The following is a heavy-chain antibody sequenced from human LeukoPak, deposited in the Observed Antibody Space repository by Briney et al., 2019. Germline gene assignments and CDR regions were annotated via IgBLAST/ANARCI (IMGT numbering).Heavy chain of an antibody. CDR2: IISGNTDI. D-gene: IGHD6-13*01. V-gene: IGHV3-21*01. CDR1: GFTFSSYS. Sequence: GGSLRLSCAASGFTFSSYSMSWVRQAPGKGLKWVSSIISGNTDIYYADSVKGRFTISRDNAKNSLYLQMHSLRAEDTAVYYCAKVTNIAAKVPNYFDYWGQGTLVTVSS. J-gene: IGHJ4*02. CDR3: AKVTNIAAKVPNYFDY.